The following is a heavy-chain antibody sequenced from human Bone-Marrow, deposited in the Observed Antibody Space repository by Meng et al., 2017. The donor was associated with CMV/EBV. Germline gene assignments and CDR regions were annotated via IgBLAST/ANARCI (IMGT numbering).Heavy chain of an antibody. V-gene: IGHV1-69*05. Sequence: SVKVSCKASGYTFTSYDINWVRQAPGQGLEWMGWIIPIFGKANYAQKFQGRVTITTDKSTSTAYMELSSLRSEDTAVYYCARAGGEYCSSTSGEIWGQGTMVTVSS. D-gene: IGHD2-2*01. J-gene: IGHJ3*02. CDR1: GYTFTSYD. CDR3: ARAGGEYCSSTSGEI. CDR2: IIPIFGKA.